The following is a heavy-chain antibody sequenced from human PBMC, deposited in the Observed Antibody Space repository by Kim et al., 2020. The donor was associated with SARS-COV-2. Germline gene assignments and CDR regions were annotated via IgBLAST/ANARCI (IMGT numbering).Heavy chain of an antibody. Sequence: LKSRVTISVDTSKNQFSLKLSSVTAADTAVYYCARGEWLRFPYYYGMDVWGQGTTVTVSS. V-gene: IGHV4-34*01. D-gene: IGHD5-12*01. CDR3: ARGEWLRFPYYYGMDV. J-gene: IGHJ6*02.